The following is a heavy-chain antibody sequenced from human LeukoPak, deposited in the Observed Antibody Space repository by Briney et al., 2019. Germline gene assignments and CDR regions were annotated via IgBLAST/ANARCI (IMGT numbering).Heavy chain of an antibody. CDR2: ISAYNGNT. D-gene: IGHD1-26*01. J-gene: IGHJ4*02. V-gene: IGHV1-18*01. CDR1: GYTFTSYG. CDR3: ARDRGSGSYYDY. Sequence: ASVKVSCKASGYTFTSYGISWVRQAPGQGLEWMGWISAYNGNTNYAQKLQGRVTMTTDTSTSTDYMKLRSLRSDDTAAYYCARDRGSGSYYDYWGQGTLVTVSS.